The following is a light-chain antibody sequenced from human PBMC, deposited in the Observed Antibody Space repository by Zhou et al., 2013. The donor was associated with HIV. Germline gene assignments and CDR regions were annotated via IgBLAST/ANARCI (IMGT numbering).Light chain of an antibody. V-gene: IGKV1-39*01. CDR1: QSISSW. CDR3: QQTYSTLLFT. Sequence: DIQMTQSPSTLSASVGDRVTITCRASQSISSWLAWYQQKPGKAPKLLISAASLLQTGVSSRFSGFGSGTEFTLTISSLQPEDFAIYYCQQTYSTLLFTFGPGTRVDMK. J-gene: IGKJ3*01. CDR2: AAS.